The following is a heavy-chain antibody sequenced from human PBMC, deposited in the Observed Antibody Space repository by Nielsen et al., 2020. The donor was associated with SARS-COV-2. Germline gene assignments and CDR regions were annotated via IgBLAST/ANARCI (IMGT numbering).Heavy chain of an antibody. Sequence: IRQPPGKGLEWIGYIYYSGSTNYNPSLKSRVTISVDTSKNQFSLKLSSVTAADTAVYYCATTTLPVDIVATVNYYYYYGMDVWGQGTTVTVSS. D-gene: IGHD5-12*01. CDR2: IYYSGST. V-gene: IGHV4-59*01. CDR3: ATTTLPVDIVATVNYYYYYGMDV. J-gene: IGHJ6*02.